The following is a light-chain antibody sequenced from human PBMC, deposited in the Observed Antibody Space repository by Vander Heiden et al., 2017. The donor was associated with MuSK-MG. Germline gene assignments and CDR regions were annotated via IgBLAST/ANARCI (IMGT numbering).Light chain of an antibody. V-gene: IGLV2-14*03. CDR2: DVS. J-gene: IGLJ2*01. CDR1: SSDVGGYNS. Sequence: QAALTQAASVPGSPGRSITISSTGTSSDVGGYNSGSCDQQELGKAPKLMIYDVSNRPSAVSNRFSGSKSGNTASLTISGLQAEDEADYYCSSYTSSSTLVFGGGTKLTVL. CDR3: SSYTSSSTLV.